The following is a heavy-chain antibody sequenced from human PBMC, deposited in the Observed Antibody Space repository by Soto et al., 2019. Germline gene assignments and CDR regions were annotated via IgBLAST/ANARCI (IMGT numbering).Heavy chain of an antibody. V-gene: IGHV3-33*01. CDR2: IWYDGSNK. CDR1: GFTFSSYG. CDR3: ARTDSSGWYFAAFDI. D-gene: IGHD6-19*01. Sequence: QVQLVESGGGVVQPGRSLRLSCAASGFTFSSYGMHWVRQAPGKGLEWVAVIWYDGSNKYYADSVKGRFTISRDDSKNTLYLQMNSLRAEDTAVYYCARTDSSGWYFAAFDIWGQGTMVTVSS. J-gene: IGHJ3*02.